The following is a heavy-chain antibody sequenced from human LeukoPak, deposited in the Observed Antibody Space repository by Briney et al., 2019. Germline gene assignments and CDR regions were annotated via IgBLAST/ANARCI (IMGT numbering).Heavy chain of an antibody. CDR1: GITLSNYG. V-gene: IGHV3-23*01. CDR3: AKRGVVIRVILVGFHKEAYYFDS. D-gene: IGHD3-22*01. Sequence: GGSLRLSCAVSGITLSNYGMGWVRQAPGKGLEWVAGISGSGGTTNYVDSVKGRFTISRDNPKNTLYLQMNSLRAEDTAVYLCAKRGVVIRVILVGFHKEAYYFDSWGQGALVTVSS. CDR2: ISGSGGTT. J-gene: IGHJ4*02.